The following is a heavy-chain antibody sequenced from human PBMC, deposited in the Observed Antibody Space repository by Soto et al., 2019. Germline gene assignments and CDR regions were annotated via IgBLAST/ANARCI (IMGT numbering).Heavy chain of an antibody. J-gene: IGHJ4*02. CDR2: ISSSGTST. CDR1: GFAFSTYA. D-gene: IGHD3-10*01. Sequence: EVQLLESGGGLVQPGGSLRLSCAASGFAFSTYAMSWVRQAPGKGLEWVSAISSSGTSTYYKDSVKGRFTVSRDNSKRTLYLQMTSLSADDTAVYYCAREWRIAMVRGGGVDYWGQGTLVTVSS. CDR3: AREWRIAMVRGGGVDY. V-gene: IGHV3-23*01.